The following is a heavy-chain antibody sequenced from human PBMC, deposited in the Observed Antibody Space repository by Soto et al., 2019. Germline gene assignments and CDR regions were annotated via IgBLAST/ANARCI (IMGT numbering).Heavy chain of an antibody. J-gene: IGHJ4*02. CDR2: INHSGST. V-gene: IGHV4-34*01. CDR1: GGSFSGYY. D-gene: IGHD3-22*01. Sequence: PSETLSLTCAVYGGSFSGYYWSWIRQPPGKGLEWIGEINHSGSTNYNPSLKSRVTISVDTSKNQFSLKLSSVTAADTAVYYCARVRAPFSKRQTTYYYDSSGYSDYWGQGTLVTVSS. CDR3: ARVRAPFSKRQTTYYYDSSGYSDY.